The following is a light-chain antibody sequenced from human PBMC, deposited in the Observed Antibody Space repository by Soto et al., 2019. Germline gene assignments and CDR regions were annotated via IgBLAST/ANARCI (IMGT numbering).Light chain of an antibody. V-gene: IGKV3-11*01. CDR2: DVS. CDR1: RSVDNY. CDR3: QQRSDWPPIT. Sequence: DIVLTQSPATLSLSPGERATLSCRASRSVDNYLAWYQHKPGQAPRLLMYDVSKRATGIPTRFSGSGSGTDFNLTISSLEPEDFAVYYCQQRSDWPPITFGQGTRLEIK. J-gene: IGKJ5*01.